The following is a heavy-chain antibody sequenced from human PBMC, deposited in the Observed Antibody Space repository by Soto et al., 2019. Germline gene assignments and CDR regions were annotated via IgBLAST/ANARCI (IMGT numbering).Heavy chain of an antibody. J-gene: IGHJ6*02. D-gene: IGHD2-15*01. V-gene: IGHV3-23*01. Sequence: GGSLRLSCAASGFTFSSYAMSWVRQAPGKGLEWVSAISGSGGSTYYADSVKGRFTISRDNSKNTLYLQMNSLRAEDTAVYYCAKGVAGYCSGGSCYYINGMDVWGQGTTVTVSS. CDR1: GFTFSSYA. CDR3: AKGVAGYCSGGSCYYINGMDV. CDR2: ISGSGGST.